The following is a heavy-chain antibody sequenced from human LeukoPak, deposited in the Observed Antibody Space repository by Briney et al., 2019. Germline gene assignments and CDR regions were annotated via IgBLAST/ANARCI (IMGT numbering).Heavy chain of an antibody. CDR1: GYPFTSYA. CDR3: ASDAFDI. J-gene: IGHJ3*02. Sequence: ASVKVSCKVSGYPFTSYAMYWVRQAPGQRLEWMGWINADNGDTRYSQKLQGRVTMTGDTSASTTYMELSSLRSEDTAVYYCASDAFDIWGQGTMVTVSS. CDR2: INADNGDT. V-gene: IGHV1-3*01.